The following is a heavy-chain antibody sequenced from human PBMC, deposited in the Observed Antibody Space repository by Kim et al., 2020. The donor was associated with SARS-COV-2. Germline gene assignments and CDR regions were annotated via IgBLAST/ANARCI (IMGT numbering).Heavy chain of an antibody. D-gene: IGHD2-21*02. V-gene: IGHV4-59*01. CDR2: IYYSGST. CDR1: GGSISSYY. CDR3: ARGSDCGGDCYPNFDY. Sequence: SETLSLTCTVSGGSISSYYWSWIRQPPGKGLEWIGYIYYSGSTNYNPSLKSRGTISVDTSKNQFSLKLSSVTAADTAVYYCARGSDCGGDCYPNFDYWGQGTLVTVSS. J-gene: IGHJ4*02.